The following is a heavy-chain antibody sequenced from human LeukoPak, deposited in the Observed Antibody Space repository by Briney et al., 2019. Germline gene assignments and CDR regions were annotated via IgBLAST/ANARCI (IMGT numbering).Heavy chain of an antibody. J-gene: IGHJ1*01. CDR1: GFTFSSYA. D-gene: IGHD6-13*01. CDR3: AKDIIRAAGRVLYFQH. Sequence: PGGSLRLSCAASGFTFSSYAMSWVRQAPGKGLEWVSAISGSGGSTYYADSVKGRFTISRDNSKNTLYLQMNSLRAEDRAVYYCAKDIIRAAGRVLYFQHWGQGTLVTVSS. V-gene: IGHV3-23*01. CDR2: ISGSGGST.